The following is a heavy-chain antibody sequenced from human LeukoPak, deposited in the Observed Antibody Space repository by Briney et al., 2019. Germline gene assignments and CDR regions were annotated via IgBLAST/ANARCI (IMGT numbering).Heavy chain of an antibody. CDR3: ALMVRGYTFDY. CDR2: INSDGSST. J-gene: IGHJ4*02. V-gene: IGHV3-74*01. D-gene: IGHD3-10*01. Sequence: GGSLRLSCAASGFTFSSYWMHWVRQAPGKGLVWVSRINSDGSSTSYADSVKGRFTISRDNAKNTLYLQMNSLRAEDTAVYYCALMVRGYTFDYWGQGTLVTVSS. CDR1: GFTFSSYW.